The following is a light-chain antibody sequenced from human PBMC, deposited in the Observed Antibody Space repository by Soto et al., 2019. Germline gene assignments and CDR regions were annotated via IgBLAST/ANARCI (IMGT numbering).Light chain of an antibody. V-gene: IGLV2-14*01. CDR3: NSYTGSDTYV. CDR2: EVS. J-gene: IGLJ1*01. Sequence: QSALTQPASVSGSPGQSITISCSGTGTDVGYYNYVSWYQQHPGKAPKLLIFEVSNRPSGVSSRFSGSKSGNTASLTISGLQAEDEADYYCNSYTGSDTYVFGTGTKLTVL. CDR1: GTDVGYYNY.